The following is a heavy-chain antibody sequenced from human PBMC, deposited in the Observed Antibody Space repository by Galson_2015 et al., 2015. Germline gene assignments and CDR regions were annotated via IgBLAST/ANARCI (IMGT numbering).Heavy chain of an antibody. V-gene: IGHV1-3*01. CDR3: ARESDCSSTSCHAFDI. D-gene: IGHD2-2*01. J-gene: IGHJ3*02. CDR1: GYTFTSYA. CDR2: INAGNGNT. Sequence: SVKVSCKASGYTFTSYAMHWVRQAPGQRLEWMGWINAGNGNTKYSQKFQGRVTITRDTSASTAYMELSSLRSEDTAVYYCARESDCSSTSCHAFDIWGQGTMVTVSS.